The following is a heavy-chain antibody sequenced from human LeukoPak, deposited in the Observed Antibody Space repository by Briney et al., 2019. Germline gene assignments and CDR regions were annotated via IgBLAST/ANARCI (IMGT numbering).Heavy chain of an antibody. V-gene: IGHV3-48*03. CDR3: AELGITMIGGV. D-gene: IGHD3-10*02. J-gene: IGHJ6*04. Sequence: GGSLRLSCAASGFTSSSYEMNWVRQAPGKGLEWVSYISSSGSTIYYADSVKGRFTISRDNAKNSLCLQMNSLRAEDTAVYYCAELGITMIGGVWGKGTTVTISS. CDR1: GFTSSSYE. CDR2: ISSSGSTI.